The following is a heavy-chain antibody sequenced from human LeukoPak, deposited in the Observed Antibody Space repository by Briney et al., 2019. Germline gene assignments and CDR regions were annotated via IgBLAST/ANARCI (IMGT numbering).Heavy chain of an antibody. J-gene: IGHJ6*02. D-gene: IGHD6-13*01. CDR2: IKSKTDGGTT. CDR1: GFTFSNAW. CDR3: TTVSLIAAARTPYYYYGMDV. V-gene: IGHV3-15*01. Sequence: GGSLRLSCAASGFTFSNAWMSWVCQAPGKGLEWVGRIKSKTDGGTTDYAAPVKGRFTISRDDSKNTLYLQMNSLKTEDTAVYYCTTVSLIAAARTPYYYYGMDVWGQGTTVTVSS.